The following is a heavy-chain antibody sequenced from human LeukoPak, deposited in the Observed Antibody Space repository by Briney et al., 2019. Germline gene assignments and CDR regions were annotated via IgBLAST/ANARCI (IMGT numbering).Heavy chain of an antibody. V-gene: IGHV3-20*04. J-gene: IGHJ4*02. CDR3: ARGGTHSGYSGYDYWDPFDY. D-gene: IGHD5-12*01. CDR1: GFTFDDYG. CDR2: INWNGGST. Sequence: PGGSLRLSCAASGFTFDDYGMSWVRQAPGKGLEWVSGINWNGGSTGYADSVKGRFTISRDNAKNSLYLQMNSLRAEDTALYYCARGGTHSGYSGYDYWDPFDYWGQGTLVTVSS.